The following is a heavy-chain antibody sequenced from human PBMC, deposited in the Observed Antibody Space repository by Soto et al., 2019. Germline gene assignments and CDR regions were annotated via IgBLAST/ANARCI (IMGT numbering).Heavy chain of an antibody. J-gene: IGHJ5*02. CDR1: GGSISSYY. D-gene: IGHD5-18*01. Sequence: SETLSLTCTVSGGSISSYYWSWIRQPPGKGLEWIGYIYYSGSTNYNPSLKSRVTISVDTSKNQFSLKLSSVTAADTAVYYCARDKSVDTAMVKGLGPNRSDPWCQGTLVTVSS. CDR2: IYYSGST. V-gene: IGHV4-59*01. CDR3: ARDKSVDTAMVKGLGPNRSDP.